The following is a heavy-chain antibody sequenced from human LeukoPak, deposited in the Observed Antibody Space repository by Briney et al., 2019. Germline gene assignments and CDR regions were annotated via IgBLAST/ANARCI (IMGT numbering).Heavy chain of an antibody. D-gene: IGHD2-2*02. J-gene: IGHJ4*02. CDR3: AKMVDIVVVPGAISREDY. Sequence: PGGSLRLSCAASGFTFSSYGMHWVRQAPGKGLEWVAFIRYEGSNKYYADSVKGRFTMSRDNSTNTLYLKMNSLRSDDTAVYYSAKMVDIVVVPGAISREDYWGQGTLVTVSS. V-gene: IGHV3-30*02. CDR1: GFTFSSYG. CDR2: IRYEGSNK.